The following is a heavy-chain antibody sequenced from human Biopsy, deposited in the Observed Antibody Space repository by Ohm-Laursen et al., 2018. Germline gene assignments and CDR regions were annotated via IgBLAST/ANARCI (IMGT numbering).Heavy chain of an antibody. V-gene: IGHV3-23*01. D-gene: IGHD4-11*01. CDR3: AKGNGAYTNYGWYFDL. Sequence: SLSLSCAASGFTFSSYAMTWVCQAPGKGLEWVSAFSGCGCSTYYADSVKGRFTIFRDNSKNTLFLQMNSLIAEDTAVYYCAKGNGAYTNYGWYFDLWGRGTLVTVSS. J-gene: IGHJ2*01. CDR1: GFTFSSYA. CDR2: FSGCGCST.